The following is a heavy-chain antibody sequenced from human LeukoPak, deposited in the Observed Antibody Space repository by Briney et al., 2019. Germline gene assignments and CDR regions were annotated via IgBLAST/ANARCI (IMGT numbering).Heavy chain of an antibody. CDR2: INWNGGST. J-gene: IGHJ6*03. V-gene: IGHV3-20*04. Sequence: PGGSLRLSCAASGFTFDDYGMSWVRQAPGKGLEWVSGINWNGGSTGYADSVKGRFTISRNNAKNSLYLQMNSLRAEDTALYYCARDGPVGATFFSYYYYYMDVWGKGTTVTVSS. CDR3: ARDGPVGATFFSYYYYYMDV. D-gene: IGHD1-26*01. CDR1: GFTFDDYG.